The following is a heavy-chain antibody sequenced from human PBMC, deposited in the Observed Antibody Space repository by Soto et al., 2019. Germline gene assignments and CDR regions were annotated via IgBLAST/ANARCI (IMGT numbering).Heavy chain of an antibody. J-gene: IGHJ6*02. CDR3: ARGTVGYSSSWYDSFRYYYGMDV. CDR2: ISAYNGNT. Sequence: QVQLVQSGAEVKKPGASVKVSCKASGYTFTSYGISWVRQAPGQGLEWMGWISAYNGNTNYAQKLQGRVTMTTDTSTSTAYMELRSLRSDDTDVYYCARGTVGYSSSWYDSFRYYYGMDVWGQGTTVTVSS. D-gene: IGHD6-13*01. V-gene: IGHV1-18*01. CDR1: GYTFTSYG.